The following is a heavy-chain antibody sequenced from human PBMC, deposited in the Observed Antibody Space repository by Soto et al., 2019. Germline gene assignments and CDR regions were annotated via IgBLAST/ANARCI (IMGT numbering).Heavy chain of an antibody. D-gene: IGHD3-9*01. V-gene: IGHV1-2*04. J-gene: IGHJ4*02. CDR3: ARDPTQMGTTRYQFDY. CDR2: INPNHGGT. CDR1: GYTFSDYY. Sequence: ASVKVSCKASGYTFSDYYIHWVRQAPGQGLEWMGWINPNHGGTNYAQRFQGWVTMTRDTSITTAYMELTSLKSDDTAMYYCARDPTQMGTTRYQFDYWGQGTLVTVSS.